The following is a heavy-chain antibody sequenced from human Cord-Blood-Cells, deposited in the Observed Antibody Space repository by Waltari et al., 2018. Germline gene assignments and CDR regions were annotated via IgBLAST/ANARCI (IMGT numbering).Heavy chain of an antibody. CDR2: LWYDGSNK. CDR1: GFTFSSYV. J-gene: IGHJ4*02. D-gene: IGHD5-12*01. Sequence: QVQLVESGGGVVQPGRSLRLSCAASGFTFSSYVMHWVRPAPGKELECVAVLWYDGSNKDDADSVNGRFTISRENSKNTLYLQMNSLRAEDTAVYDCARGRIRGATIDYWGQGTLVTVSS. CDR3: ARGRIRGATIDY. V-gene: IGHV3-33*01.